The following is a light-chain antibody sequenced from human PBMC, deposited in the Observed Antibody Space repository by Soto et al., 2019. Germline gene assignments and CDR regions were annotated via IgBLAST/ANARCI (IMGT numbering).Light chain of an antibody. V-gene: IGKV3-15*01. J-gene: IGKJ1*01. Sequence: EIVMTQSPATLSVSPGERATLSCRASQSVSSSLAWYQQKPGQAPRLLIYGASTRATGIPARFSGSGSGTEFTLTISSLQSEDFAVYYCQQYNNNWWTFGQGTKVEVK. CDR2: GAS. CDR1: QSVSSS. CDR3: QQYNNNWWT.